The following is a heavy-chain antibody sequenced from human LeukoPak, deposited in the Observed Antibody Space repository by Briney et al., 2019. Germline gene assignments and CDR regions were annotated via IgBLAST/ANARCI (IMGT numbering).Heavy chain of an antibody. CDR1: GFTFNTYA. J-gene: IGHJ4*02. D-gene: IGHD3-10*01. V-gene: IGHV3-23*01. CDR2: ISGSGGST. Sequence: GGSLRLSCAGSGFTFNTYAMSWVRQAPGRGLEWVSAISGSGGSTYYADSVRGRFTISRDNSKNTLYLQMNSLRAEDTAVYYCAKDQNYYGSGSYYMNWGQGTLVTVSS. CDR3: AKDQNYYGSGSYYMN.